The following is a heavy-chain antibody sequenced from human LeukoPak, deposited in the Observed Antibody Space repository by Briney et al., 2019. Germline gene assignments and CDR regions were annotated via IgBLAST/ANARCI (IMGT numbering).Heavy chain of an antibody. CDR2: IKQDGSER. J-gene: IGHJ5*02. Sequence: LGGSLRLSCAASGFNVSSYWMSWVRQAPGKGLEWVANIKQDGSERYYVDSVKGRFTIFRDNAKNSLYLQMNSLRAEDTAMYYCARESRWYRFDTWGQGTLVSVSS. CDR1: GFNVSSYW. D-gene: IGHD5-24*01. V-gene: IGHV3-7*01. CDR3: ARESRWYRFDT.